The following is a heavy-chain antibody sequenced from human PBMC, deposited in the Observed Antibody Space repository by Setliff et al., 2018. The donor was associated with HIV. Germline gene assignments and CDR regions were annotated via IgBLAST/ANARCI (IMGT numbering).Heavy chain of an antibody. V-gene: IGHV3-23*01. J-gene: IGHJ6*03. CDR1: GFTFSSHA. D-gene: IGHD1-7*01. Sequence: GGSLRLSCAASGFTFSSHAMSWVRQAPGKGLEWVSTIRGSDNSTYYADSVKGRFTISRDNSKNTLYLQMNSLRAEDTALYYCAKNTPSIINYPYYYYMDVWGKGTTVTVSS. CDR3: AKNTPSIINYPYYYYMDV. CDR2: IRGSDNST.